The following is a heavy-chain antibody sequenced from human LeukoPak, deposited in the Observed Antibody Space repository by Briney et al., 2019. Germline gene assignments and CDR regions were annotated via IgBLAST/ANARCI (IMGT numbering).Heavy chain of an antibody. CDR3: ARSTYGGNDY. J-gene: IGHJ4*02. V-gene: IGHV1-69*02. Sequence: SVKVSCKASGYTFTGYYMHWVRQAPGQGLEWMGRIIPILGIANYAQKFQGRVTITADKSTSTAYMELSSLRSEDTAVYYCARSTYGGNDYWGQGTLVTVSS. D-gene: IGHD4-23*01. CDR2: IIPILGIA. CDR1: GYTFTGYY.